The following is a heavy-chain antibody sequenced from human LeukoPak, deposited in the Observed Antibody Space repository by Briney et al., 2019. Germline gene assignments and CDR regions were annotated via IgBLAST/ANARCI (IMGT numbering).Heavy chain of an antibody. J-gene: IGHJ6*02. Sequence: GRSLRLSCAASGFTFSRYGMHSVRKAPGKRLDSVAVISYDGSNRYYADSVKDRFTITRDNSKNTLYLQMNSLRAEDTAVYYCAKADGYYGMDVWGQGTTVTVSS. CDR1: GFTFSRYG. CDR2: ISYDGSNR. CDR3: AKADGYYGMDV. V-gene: IGHV3-30*18.